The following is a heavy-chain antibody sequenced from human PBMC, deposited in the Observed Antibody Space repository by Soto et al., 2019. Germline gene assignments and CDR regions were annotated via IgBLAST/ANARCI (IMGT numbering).Heavy chain of an antibody. CDR3: TSTYYYGSGSPSRSYYYYGMDV. V-gene: IGHV3-15*07. J-gene: IGHJ6*02. CDR2: IKSKTDGGTT. CDR1: GFTFSNAW. Sequence: EVQLVESGGGLVKPGGSLRLSCAASGFTFSNAWMNWVRQAPGKGLEWVGRIKSKTDGGTTDYAAPVKGRFTISRDDSKNTLYLQMNSLKTEDTAVYYCTSTYYYGSGSPSRSYYYYGMDVWGHGTTVTVSS. D-gene: IGHD3-10*01.